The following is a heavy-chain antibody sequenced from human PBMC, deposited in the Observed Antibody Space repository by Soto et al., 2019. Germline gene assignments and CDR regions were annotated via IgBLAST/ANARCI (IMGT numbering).Heavy chain of an antibody. CDR2: IYPSDSDI. D-gene: IGHD2-2*01. Sequence: PGESLKISCKTSGYSFTSHWIAWVRQMPGKGLEWMGIIYPSDSDIRYRPSFQGQVTIPVDKSISTAYLQWSSLKASDTATYYCARQDYSNYRGGMDVWGQGTTVTVSS. CDR1: GYSFTSHW. CDR3: ARQDYSNYRGGMDV. J-gene: IGHJ6*02. V-gene: IGHV5-51*01.